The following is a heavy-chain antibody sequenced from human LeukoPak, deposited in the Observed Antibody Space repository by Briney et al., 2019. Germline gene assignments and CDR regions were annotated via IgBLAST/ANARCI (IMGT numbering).Heavy chain of an antibody. Sequence: ASVKVSCKASGGTFSSYAISWVRQAPGKGLEWMGRIIPIFGTANYAQKFQGRVTITTDESTSTAYMELSSLRSEDTAVYYCARDLTPAYGLVYYLDCWGQGTLVTVSS. V-gene: IGHV1-69*05. CDR2: IIPIFGTA. CDR3: ARDLTPAYGLVYYLDC. D-gene: IGHD3-10*01. J-gene: IGHJ4*02. CDR1: GGTFSSYA.